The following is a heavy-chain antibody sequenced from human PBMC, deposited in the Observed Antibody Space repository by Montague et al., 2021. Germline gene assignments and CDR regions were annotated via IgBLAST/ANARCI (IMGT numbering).Heavy chain of an antibody. D-gene: IGHD3-10*01. Sequence: SETLSLTCIVFGGSISSSNYHWGWIRQPPGKGLEWIGSITYTGNTYYNPSLKSRVTMSVGTSRNQFSLKLSFVTAADTAVYYCAKQDYFVSGTSYKGFDPWGQGILVTVSS. CDR2: ITYTGNT. CDR3: AKQDYFVSGTSYKGFDP. J-gene: IGHJ5*02. CDR1: GGSISSSNYH. V-gene: IGHV4-39*01.